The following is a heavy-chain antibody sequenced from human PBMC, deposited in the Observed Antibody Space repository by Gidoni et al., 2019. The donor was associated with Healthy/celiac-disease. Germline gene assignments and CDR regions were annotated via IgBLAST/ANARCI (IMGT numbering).Heavy chain of an antibody. CDR2: ISYDGSNK. V-gene: IGHV3-30-3*01. CDR1: GFTFSSYA. Sequence: QVQLVESGGGVVQPGRSLRLSCAASGFTFSSYAMHWVRQAPGKGLEWVAVISYDGSNKYYEDSVKGRFTISRDNSKNTLYLQMNSRRAEDTAVYYCARDYGDYFDYWGQGTLVTVSS. J-gene: IGHJ4*02. CDR3: ARDYGDYFDY. D-gene: IGHD4-17*01.